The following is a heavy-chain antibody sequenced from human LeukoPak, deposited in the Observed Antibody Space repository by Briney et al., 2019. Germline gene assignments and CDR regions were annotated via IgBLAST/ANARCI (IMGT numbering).Heavy chain of an antibody. Sequence: SVKVSCKASGGTFSSYAISWVRRAPGQGLEWMGGIIPIFGTANYAQKFQGRVTITTDESTSTAYMELSSLRSEDTAVYYCARDKAAAGTNWFDPWGQGTLVTVSS. D-gene: IGHD6-13*01. CDR2: IIPIFGTA. J-gene: IGHJ5*02. V-gene: IGHV1-69*05. CDR1: GGTFSSYA. CDR3: ARDKAAAGTNWFDP.